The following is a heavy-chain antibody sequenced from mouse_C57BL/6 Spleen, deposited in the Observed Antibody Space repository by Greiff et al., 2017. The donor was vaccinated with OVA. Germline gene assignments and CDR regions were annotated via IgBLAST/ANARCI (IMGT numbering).Heavy chain of an antibody. Sequence: QVQLQQSGAELVKPGASVKLSCKASGYTFTSYWMHWVKQRPGRGLEWIGRIDPNSGGTKYNEKFKSKATLTVDKPSSTASMQLSSLTSEDSAVYYCARTPPYSYYHYYAMDYWGQGTSVTVSS. CDR2: IDPNSGGT. J-gene: IGHJ4*01. CDR3: ARTPPYSYYHYYAMDY. CDR1: GYTFTSYW. D-gene: IGHD2-12*01. V-gene: IGHV1-72*01.